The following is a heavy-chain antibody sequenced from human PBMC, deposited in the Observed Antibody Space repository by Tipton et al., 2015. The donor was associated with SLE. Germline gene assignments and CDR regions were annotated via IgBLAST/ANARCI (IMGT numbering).Heavy chain of an antibody. CDR1: DYSITSDNF. D-gene: IGHD6-13*01. CDR2: IYHSGST. V-gene: IGHV4-38-2*02. CDR3: ARSAGYGSSWAHFDY. J-gene: IGHJ4*02. Sequence: TLSLTCTISDYSITSDNFWGWIRQPPGKGLEWIGRIYHSGSTYYNPSLRSRVTISTDTSKNQFSLKLSSVTAADTAVYYCARSAGYGSSWAHFDYWGQGTLVTVSS.